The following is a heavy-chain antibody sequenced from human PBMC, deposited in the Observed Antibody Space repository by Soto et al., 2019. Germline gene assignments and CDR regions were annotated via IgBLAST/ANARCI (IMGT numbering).Heavy chain of an antibody. D-gene: IGHD6-13*01. V-gene: IGHV4-39*01. CDR2: IYYVGCT. CDR1: GGDISSGDDY. J-gene: IGHJ5*02. Sequence: SETLSLTCTVSGGDISSGDDYWSWIRQPPGKGLAWIASIYYVGCTFYQSSLESRVTISVDMHKNLTSLKLTSVTATDTAVYFFTGHPALRAAVAGFDPWGQGTLVTVSS. CDR3: TGHPALRAAVAGFDP.